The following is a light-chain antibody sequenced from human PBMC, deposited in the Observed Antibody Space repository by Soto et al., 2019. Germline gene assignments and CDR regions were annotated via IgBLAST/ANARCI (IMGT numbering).Light chain of an antibody. V-gene: IGLV2-14*01. CDR2: EVS. CDR1: SSDVGAYSY. J-gene: IGLJ2*01. Sequence: QSVLTQPASVSGSPGQSITISCTGTSSDVGAYSYVSWYQHHPGRAPKLIIFEVSHRPSGVSDRFSGSKSGNTASLTISGLQTEDEADYYCTSYTRTRNLLFGGGTKLTVL. CDR3: TSYTRTRNLL.